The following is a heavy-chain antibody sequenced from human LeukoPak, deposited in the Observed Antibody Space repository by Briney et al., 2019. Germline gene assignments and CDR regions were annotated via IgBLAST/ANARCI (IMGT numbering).Heavy chain of an antibody. J-gene: IGHJ4*02. D-gene: IGHD6-13*01. CDR3: ARVVGYSSSWYADY. V-gene: IGHV3-7*01. CDR1: GFTFSSYW. CDR2: IKQDGSEK. Sequence: PGGSLRLSCAASGFTFSSYWMSWVRQAPGKGLEWAANIKQDGSEKFYVDSVKGRFTISRDNAKSSLYLQMSSLRAEDTAVYYCARVVGYSSSWYADYWGQGTLVTVSS.